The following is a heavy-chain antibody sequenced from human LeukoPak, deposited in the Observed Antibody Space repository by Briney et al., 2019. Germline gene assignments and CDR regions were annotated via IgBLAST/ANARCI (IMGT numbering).Heavy chain of an antibody. CDR3: ARSYCGGDCYSFDY. V-gene: IGHV4-59*01. CDR2: IYYSGST. Sequence: SETLSLTCTVSGGSISSYYWSWIRQPPGKGLEWIGYIYYSGSTNYNPSLKSRVTISVDTSKNQFSLKLGSVTAADTAVYYCARSYCGGDCYSFDYWGQGTLVTVSS. CDR1: GGSISSYY. D-gene: IGHD2-21*02. J-gene: IGHJ4*02.